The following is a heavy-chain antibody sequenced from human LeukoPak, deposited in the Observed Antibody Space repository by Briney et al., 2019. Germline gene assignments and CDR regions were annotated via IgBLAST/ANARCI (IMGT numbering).Heavy chain of an antibody. CDR3: AARYSGSFKILY. J-gene: IGHJ4*02. V-gene: IGHV1-58*01. Sequence: GASVKVSCKASGFTSTSSAVQGVRQARGQRLEWIGWIVVGSGNTNYAQKFQERVTITRDMTTSTAYMELSSLRSEDTAVYYCAARYSGSFKILYWGQGTLVTVSS. D-gene: IGHD1-26*01. CDR1: GFTSTSSA. CDR2: IVVGSGNT.